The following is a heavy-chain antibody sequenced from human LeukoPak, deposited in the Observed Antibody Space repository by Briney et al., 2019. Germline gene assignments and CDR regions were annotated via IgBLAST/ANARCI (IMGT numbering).Heavy chain of an antibody. V-gene: IGHV3-48*03. D-gene: IGHD4-17*01. CDR1: GFSFSSYK. J-gene: IGHJ4*02. Sequence: PGGSLRLSCAASGFSFSSYKMDWLRQARGKGLEGVSYITDSGTTTKYADSVKGRFTISRDNAAHSLHLQMNSLRVEDTAVYYCARTNHDHGYSRDYWGQGTLVTVSS. CDR2: ITDSGTTT. CDR3: ARTNHDHGYSRDY.